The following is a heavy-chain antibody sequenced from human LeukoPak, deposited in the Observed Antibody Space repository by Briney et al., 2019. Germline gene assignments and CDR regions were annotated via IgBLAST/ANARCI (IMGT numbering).Heavy chain of an antibody. CDR2: INSDGSST. Sequence: GGSLRLSCAASGFTFSSYWMHWVRQAPGKGLVWVSRINSDGSSTSYADSVKGRFTISRDSAKNTLYLQMNSLRAEDTAVYYCARGGPGYFDWLPDHWGQGTLVTVSS. CDR1: GFTFSSYW. D-gene: IGHD3-9*01. V-gene: IGHV3-74*01. CDR3: ARGGPGYFDWLPDH. J-gene: IGHJ4*02.